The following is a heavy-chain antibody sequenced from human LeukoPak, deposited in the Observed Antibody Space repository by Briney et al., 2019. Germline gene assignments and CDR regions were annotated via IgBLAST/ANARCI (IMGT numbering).Heavy chain of an antibody. Sequence: GGSLRLSCAASGFTFSTYSMNWVRQAPGKGLEWVSSMSSGSSFIYYADSVKGRFTISRDNAKNSLYLQMNSLRAEETAVYYCARARNDYGDYVFDYWGQGTLVTVSS. V-gene: IGHV3-21*01. CDR2: MSSGSSFI. CDR3: ARARNDYGDYVFDY. CDR1: GFTFSTYS. J-gene: IGHJ4*02. D-gene: IGHD4-17*01.